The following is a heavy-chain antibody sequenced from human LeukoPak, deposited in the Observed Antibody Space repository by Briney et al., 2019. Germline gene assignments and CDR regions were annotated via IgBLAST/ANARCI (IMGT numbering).Heavy chain of an antibody. CDR3: ARDRAAIAPFFFDY. V-gene: IGHV3-53*05. D-gene: IGHD6-13*01. J-gene: IGHJ4*02. CDR2: LYSGGQA. Sequence: GGSLRLSCIASGFTVSSKYMSWVRQAPGKGLEWVSVLYSGGQAFYPDSVRGRFTISRDNSKNTLFLQMNSLRAEDTAVYYCARDRAAIAPFFFDYWGQGTLVTVSS. CDR1: GFTVSSKY.